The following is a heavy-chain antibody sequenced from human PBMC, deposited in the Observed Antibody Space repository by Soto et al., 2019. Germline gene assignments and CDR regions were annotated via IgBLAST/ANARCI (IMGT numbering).Heavy chain of an antibody. D-gene: IGHD1-26*01. CDR1: GASITFGGYS. J-gene: IGHJ4*02. Sequence: SETLSLTCTVSGASITFGGYSWSWIRQTPGKGLEWIGYINHLETTFYNPSFESRLTLSIDRAKNQFSLKLHSMSAADRAVYFCARGGGSDSFDYWGQGIMVTVYS. V-gene: IGHV4-30-2*01. CDR2: INHLETT. CDR3: ARGGGSDSFDY.